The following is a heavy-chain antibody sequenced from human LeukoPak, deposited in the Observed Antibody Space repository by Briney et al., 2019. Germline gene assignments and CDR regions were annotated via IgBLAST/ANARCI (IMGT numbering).Heavy chain of an antibody. D-gene: IGHD3-3*01. CDR2: IYYSGST. CDR1: GGSISSSSYY. CDR3: ARPLWSGYWDYFDY. V-gene: IGHV4-39*01. Sequence: SETLSLTCTVSGGSISSSSYYWGWIRQPPGKGLEWIGSIYYSGSTYSNPSLKSRVTISVDTSKNQFSLKLSSVTAAGTAVYYCARPLWSGYWDYFDYWGQGTLVTVSS. J-gene: IGHJ4*02.